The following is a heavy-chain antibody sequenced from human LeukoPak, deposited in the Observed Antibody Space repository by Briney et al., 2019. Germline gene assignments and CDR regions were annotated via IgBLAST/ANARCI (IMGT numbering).Heavy chain of an antibody. CDR3: AKDQNYYGSGSQQT. D-gene: IGHD3-10*01. CDR1: GFPFSDYG. CDR2: ISGSGGST. Sequence: PGGSLRLSCAASGFPFSDYGMYWVRQAPGKGLEWVSAISGSGGSTYYADSVKGRFTISRDNSKNTLYLQMNSLRAEDTAVYYCAKDQNYYGSGSQQTWGQGTLVTVSS. J-gene: IGHJ5*02. V-gene: IGHV3-23*01.